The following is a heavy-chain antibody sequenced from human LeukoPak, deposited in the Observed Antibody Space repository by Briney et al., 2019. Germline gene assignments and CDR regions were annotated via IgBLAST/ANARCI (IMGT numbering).Heavy chain of an antibody. CDR1: GFTFSSYA. CDR3: ARVRLRFGELRECDY. J-gene: IGHJ4*02. D-gene: IGHD3-10*01. CDR2: ISYDGSNK. Sequence: PGGSLRLSCAASGFTFSSYAMHRVRQAPGKGLEWVAVISYDGSNKYYADSVKGRFTISRDNSKNTLYLQMNSLRAEDTAVYYCARVRLRFGELRECDYWGQGTLVTVSS. V-gene: IGHV3-30-3*01.